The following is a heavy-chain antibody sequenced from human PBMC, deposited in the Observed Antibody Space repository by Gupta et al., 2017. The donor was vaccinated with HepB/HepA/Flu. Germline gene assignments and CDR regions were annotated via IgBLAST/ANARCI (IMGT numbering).Heavy chain of an antibody. D-gene: IGHD3-10*02. J-gene: IGHJ6*02. V-gene: IGHV4-4*02. CDR1: GGSISSSNW. CDR2: IYHSGST. CDR3: ARAIDDAGVRFPYGMDV. Sequence: QVQLQESGPGLVTPSGTLSLTCAVSGGSISSSNWWSWVRQPPGKVLEWIGEIYHSGSTNYNPSLKSRVTISVDKSKNQFSLKLSSVTAADTAVYYCARAIDDAGVRFPYGMDVWGQGTTVTVSS.